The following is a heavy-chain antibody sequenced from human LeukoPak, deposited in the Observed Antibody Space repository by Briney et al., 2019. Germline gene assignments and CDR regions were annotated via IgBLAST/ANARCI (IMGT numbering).Heavy chain of an antibody. CDR3: VLLSLTPG. D-gene: IGHD4-23*01. V-gene: IGHV3-74*01. Sequence: PGGSLRLSCSVSGFTFSTYWMHWVRQAPGKGLVWVSRISSDGSNTNYADSVKGRFTISRDNAKNTLYLQMNSLRPEDTAIYYCVLLSLTPGWGQGTLVTASS. CDR1: GFTFSTYW. CDR2: ISSDGSNT. J-gene: IGHJ4*02.